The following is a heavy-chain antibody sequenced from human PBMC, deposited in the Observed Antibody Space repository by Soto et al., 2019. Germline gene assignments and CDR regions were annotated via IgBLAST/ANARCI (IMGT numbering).Heavy chain of an antibody. J-gene: IGHJ6*02. CDR1: GGTFSSYA. V-gene: IGHV1-69*12. CDR2: IIPIFGTA. CDR3: ARPKSRLQDYGMDV. Sequence: QVQLVQSGAEVKKPGSSVKVSCKASGGTFSSYAISWVRQAPGQGLEWMGGIIPIFGTANYAQKFQGRVTITADESTSTAYMELSSLRSEDTAVYYCARPKSRLQDYGMDVWGQGTTVTVSS. D-gene: IGHD4-4*01.